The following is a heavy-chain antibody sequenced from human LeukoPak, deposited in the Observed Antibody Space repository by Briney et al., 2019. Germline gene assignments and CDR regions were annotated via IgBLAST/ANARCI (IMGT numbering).Heavy chain of an antibody. J-gene: IGHJ4*02. CDR1: CFTFSTYV. CDR2: ISSHGDNT. CDR3: VRGTGY. V-gene: IGHV3-64D*06. Sequence: GRSLRPSRSVSCFTFSTYVMHWVRQAPGKGLEYVSSISSHGDNTYYADSVKGRFTISRDNSKNTLYLQMSSLRADDTAVYYCVRGTGYWGQGTLVTVSS.